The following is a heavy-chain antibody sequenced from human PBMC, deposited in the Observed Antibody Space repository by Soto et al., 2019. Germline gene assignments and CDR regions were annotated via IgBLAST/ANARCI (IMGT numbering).Heavy chain of an antibody. D-gene: IGHD3-16*01. Sequence: QLVQSGPEVQKPGASMRVSCKASGFGFSNSGIQWVRQVPGQGLEWLGWIVVATGRTNYAQRFQERVTITRDMSTSTVYVDLSNLRSEDTAVYFCSADRPDIGVGWGVWGQGTTVTVSS. CDR3: SADRPDIGVGWGV. CDR1: GFGFSNSG. V-gene: IGHV1-58*02. CDR2: IVVATGRT. J-gene: IGHJ6*02.